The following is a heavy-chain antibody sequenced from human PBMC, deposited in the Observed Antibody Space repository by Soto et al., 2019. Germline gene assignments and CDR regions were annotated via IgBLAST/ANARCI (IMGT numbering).Heavy chain of an antibody. Sequence: PSETLSLTCTVSVGSISNYYWNWIRQPPGKGLEWIGEINHSGSTNYNPSLKSRVTISVDTSKNQFSLKLTSVTAADTAVYYCASDKITGLFDYWGQGTLVTVSS. CDR1: VGSISNYY. V-gene: IGHV4-34*01. CDR2: INHSGST. D-gene: IGHD2-8*02. J-gene: IGHJ4*02. CDR3: ASDKITGLFDY.